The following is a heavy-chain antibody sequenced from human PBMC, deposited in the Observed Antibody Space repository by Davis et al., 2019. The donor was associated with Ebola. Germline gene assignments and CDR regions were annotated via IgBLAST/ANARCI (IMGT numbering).Heavy chain of an antibody. CDR2: IKSDGSSI. D-gene: IGHD2-15*01. J-gene: IGHJ4*02. V-gene: IGHV3-74*01. Sequence: HTGGSLRLSCAASGFTFSGYWMHWVRQAAGKGLVWVSRIKSDGSSISYADSVKGRFTISRDNAKNSLYLQMNSLRAEDTAVYYCAKTDCSGGSCYSVDYWGQGTLVTVSS. CDR1: GFTFSGYW. CDR3: AKTDCSGGSCYSVDY.